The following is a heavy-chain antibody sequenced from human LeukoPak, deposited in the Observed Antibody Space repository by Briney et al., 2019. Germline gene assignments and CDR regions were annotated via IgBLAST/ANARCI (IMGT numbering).Heavy chain of an antibody. Sequence: GGSLRLSCAASGFSFSNYNMNWVRQAPGKGLEWVSSISSSSVYIDYADSVKGRFTISRDNAKNSLYPQMNSLRAEDTAVYYCARQYPYSSSWSPDTFDIWGQGTMVTVSS. CDR3: ARQYPYSSSWSPDTFDI. V-gene: IGHV3-21*01. CDR2: ISSSSVYI. J-gene: IGHJ3*02. CDR1: GFSFSNYN. D-gene: IGHD6-13*01.